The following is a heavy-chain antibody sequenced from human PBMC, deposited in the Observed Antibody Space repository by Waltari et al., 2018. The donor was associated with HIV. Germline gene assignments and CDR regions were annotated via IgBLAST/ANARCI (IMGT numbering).Heavy chain of an antibody. Sequence: EVQLVESGGGLVQPGRSLRLSCAASGFTFNDYAMHWVRQVPGKGLEWVSGISWNSGSIGFADSVKGRFTISRDNAKNSLYLQMNSLRAEDTAFYYCAKDIYRLYSYHSSGYYPAFDYWGQGTLVTVSS. V-gene: IGHV3-9*01. CDR3: AKDIYRLYSYHSSGYYPAFDY. CDR1: GFTFNDYA. J-gene: IGHJ4*02. D-gene: IGHD3-22*01. CDR2: ISWNSGSI.